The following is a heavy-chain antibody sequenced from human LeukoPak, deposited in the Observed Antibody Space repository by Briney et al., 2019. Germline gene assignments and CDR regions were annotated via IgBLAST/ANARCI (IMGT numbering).Heavy chain of an antibody. D-gene: IGHD3-9*01. J-gene: IGHJ5*02. V-gene: IGHV3-11*01. CDR1: GFTFSDYY. Sequence: GGSLRLSCAASGFTFSDYYMSWIRQAPGKGLEWVSYISSSGSTIYYADSVKGRFTISRDNAKNSLYLEMNSLRAEDTAVYYCARNVRPSYDIWPWGQGTLVTVSS. CDR2: ISSSGSTI. CDR3: ARNVRPSYDIWP.